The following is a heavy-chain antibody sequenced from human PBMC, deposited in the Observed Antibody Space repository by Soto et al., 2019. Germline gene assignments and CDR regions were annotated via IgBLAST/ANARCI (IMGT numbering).Heavy chain of an antibody. J-gene: IGHJ6*02. CDR3: ARGDSTDCSNGVCSFFYNHDMDV. V-gene: IGHV1-2*04. D-gene: IGHD2-8*01. CDR1: GYSFTDYH. Sequence: ASVKVSCKASGYSFTDYHIHWVRQAPGQGLEWLGRINPKSGGTSTAQKFQGWVTMTTDTSISTASMELTRLTSGDMAIYYCARGDSTDCSNGVCSFFYNHDMDVWGQGTTVTVSS. CDR2: INPKSGGT.